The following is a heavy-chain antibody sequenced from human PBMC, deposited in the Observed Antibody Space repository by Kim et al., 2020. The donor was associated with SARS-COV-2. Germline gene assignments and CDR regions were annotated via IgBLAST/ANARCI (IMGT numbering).Heavy chain of an antibody. V-gene: IGHV3-23*01. J-gene: IGHJ4*02. Sequence: SADSVEGRFTISRDQSKNTLYLQMISQRAEDKAIYYCAKATAYGREYVDGWGLGTMVTVSS. CDR3: AKATAYGREYVDG. D-gene: IGHD3-10*01.